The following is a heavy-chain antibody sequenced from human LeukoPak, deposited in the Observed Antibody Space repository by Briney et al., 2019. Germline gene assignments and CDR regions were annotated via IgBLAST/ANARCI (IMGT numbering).Heavy chain of an antibody. Sequence: GGSLRLSCTASGFTFSSYAMHWVRQAPGKGLEYVSAISSNGGSTYYADSVKGRFTISRDNSKNTLYLQMSSLRAEDTAVYYCVKDTAHVAVDDAFDIWGQGTMVTVSS. CDR1: GFTFSSYA. V-gene: IGHV3-64D*06. CDR3: VKDTAHVAVDDAFDI. D-gene: IGHD4-17*01. J-gene: IGHJ3*02. CDR2: ISSNGGST.